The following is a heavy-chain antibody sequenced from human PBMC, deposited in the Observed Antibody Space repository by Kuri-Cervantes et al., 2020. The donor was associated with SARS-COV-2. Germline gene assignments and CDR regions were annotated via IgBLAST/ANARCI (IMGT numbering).Heavy chain of an antibody. J-gene: IGHJ4*02. CDR1: GFTFSSYS. CDR3: ARDHGDYYFDY. D-gene: IGHD4-17*01. V-gene: IGHV3-21*01. CDR2: ISSSSYI. Sequence: GESLKISCAASGFTFSSYSMNWVRQAPGKGLEWVSSISSSSYIYYADSVKGRFTISRDNAKNSLYLQMNSLRAEDTAVYYCARDHGDYYFDYWGQGTLVTVSS.